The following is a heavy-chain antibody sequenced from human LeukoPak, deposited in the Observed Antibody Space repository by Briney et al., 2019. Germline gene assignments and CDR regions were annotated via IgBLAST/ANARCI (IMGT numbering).Heavy chain of an antibody. CDR3: ARGMIGVVGPSDY. Sequence: GGSLRLSCAASGFTFSSYSMNWVRQAPGTGLEWVSSISSSSYIYYADSVKGRFTISRNKAKNSRYLQMNSLRVEDTAVYYCARGMIGVVGPSDYWGQGTLVTVSS. D-gene: IGHD3-22*01. V-gene: IGHV3-21*01. J-gene: IGHJ4*02. CDR2: ISSSSYI. CDR1: GFTFSSYS.